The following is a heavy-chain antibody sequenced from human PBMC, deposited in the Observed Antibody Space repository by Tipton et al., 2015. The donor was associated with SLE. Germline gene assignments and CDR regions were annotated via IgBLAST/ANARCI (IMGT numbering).Heavy chain of an antibody. J-gene: IGHJ4*02. Sequence: TLSLTCIVSGGSIKNHYWSWIRQAPGMGLEWIGYIYYSGGTNYNPSLKSRVTISEDTSKNQFSLRLSSVTAADTALYYCARVGSYDLYYFDYWGQGRLVTVSS. D-gene: IGHD3-3*01. CDR2: IYYSGGT. CDR1: GGSIKNHY. CDR3: ARVGSYDLYYFDY. V-gene: IGHV4-59*11.